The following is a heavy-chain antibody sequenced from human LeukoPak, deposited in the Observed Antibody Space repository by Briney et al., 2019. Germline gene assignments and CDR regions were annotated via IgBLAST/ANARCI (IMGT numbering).Heavy chain of an antibody. CDR2: INSDGSST. Sequence: GGSLRLSCAASGFTFSSYWMHWFRQAPGKGLVWVSRINSDGSSTSYADSVKGRFTISRDNAKNTLYLQMNSLRAEDTAVYYCARDQPLRLRQLYYYYMDVWGKGTTVTVSS. D-gene: IGHD6-25*01. V-gene: IGHV3-74*01. CDR3: ARDQPLRLRQLYYYYMDV. CDR1: GFTFSSYW. J-gene: IGHJ6*03.